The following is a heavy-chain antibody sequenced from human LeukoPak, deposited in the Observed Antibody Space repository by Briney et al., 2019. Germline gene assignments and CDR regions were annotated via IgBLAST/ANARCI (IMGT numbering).Heavy chain of an antibody. D-gene: IGHD3-10*01. V-gene: IGHV1-46*01. J-gene: IGHJ4*02. Sequence: GASVKVPCKASGYTFTSYYMHWVRQAPGQGLEWMGIINPSGGSTSYAQKFQGRVTMTRDTSTSTVYMELSSLRSEDTAVYYCARWGGSANYFDYWGQGTLVTVSS. CDR2: INPSGGST. CDR3: ARWGGSANYFDY. CDR1: GYTFTSYY.